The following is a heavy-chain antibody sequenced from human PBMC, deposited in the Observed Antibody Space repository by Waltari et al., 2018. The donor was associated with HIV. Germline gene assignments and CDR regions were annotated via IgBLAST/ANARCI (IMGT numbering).Heavy chain of an antibody. D-gene: IGHD3-10*01. Sequence: EVQVVESGGGLVQPGGSLRLSCAASGFTFSSYEMNWVRQAPGKGLGCVSNSRSSGRTRDFADSVKGRFTMSRDNAKNSLYLRMNSLRAEDTAVYYCARAFMIRGTGAFDIWGQGTMVTVSS. CDR1: GFTFSSYE. J-gene: IGHJ3*02. CDR3: ARAFMIRGTGAFDI. CDR2: SRSSGRTR. V-gene: IGHV3-48*03.